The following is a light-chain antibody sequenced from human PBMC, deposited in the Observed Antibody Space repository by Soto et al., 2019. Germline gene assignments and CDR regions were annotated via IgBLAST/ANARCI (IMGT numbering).Light chain of an antibody. CDR2: LEVNGSY. CDR3: ETWDNNILV. CDR1: SGHSSYI. J-gene: IGLJ2*01. Sequence: QAVLTQSSSASASLGSSVKLTCTLSSGHSSYIIAWHQQQPGKAPRYLMKLEVNGSYNKGSGVPDRFSGSSSGADRYLTISNLQFEDEADYYCETWDNNILVFGGGTKLTVL. V-gene: IGLV4-60*02.